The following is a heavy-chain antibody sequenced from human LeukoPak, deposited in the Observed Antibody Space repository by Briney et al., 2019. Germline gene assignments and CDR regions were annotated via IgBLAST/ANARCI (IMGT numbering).Heavy chain of an antibody. D-gene: IGHD3-10*01. J-gene: IGHJ5*02. V-gene: IGHV3-9*01. Sequence: PGRSLRLSCAASGFTFDDYAMHWVRQAPGKGLEWVSGISWNSGSIGYADSVKGQFTISRDNAKNSLYLQMNSLRAEDTALYYCAKDRDGSGSYYNGGGWFDPWGQGTLVTVSS. CDR1: GFTFDDYA. CDR3: AKDRDGSGSYYNGGGWFDP. CDR2: ISWNSGSI.